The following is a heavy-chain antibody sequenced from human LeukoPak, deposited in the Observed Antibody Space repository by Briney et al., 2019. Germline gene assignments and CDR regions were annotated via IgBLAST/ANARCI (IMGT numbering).Heavy chain of an antibody. CDR3: AKGLGYHLLARYFDY. V-gene: IGHV3-30*18. CDR1: GFPFTSYA. Sequence: PGRSLRLSCAASGFPFTSYALLWVRQAPGKRLEWVAAMSDDGNKRYYAASVKGRFDISRDTSKNTLYLQMNSLRAEDTAIYYCAKGLGYHLLARYFDYWGHGSLVTVSS. D-gene: IGHD2-2*01. CDR2: MSDDGNKR. J-gene: IGHJ4*01.